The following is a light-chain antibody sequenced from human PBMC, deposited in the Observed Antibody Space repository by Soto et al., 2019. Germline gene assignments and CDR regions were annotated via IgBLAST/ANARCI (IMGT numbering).Light chain of an antibody. V-gene: IGKV2-30*01. CDR2: KVS. Sequence: VVLTQPPLSLPVTTAQPASITCRTSPSLLYSDGNTFLSLSQQRPGQSPRRLIYKVSNRDSGVPDRFSGSGSCTDFTLKISGVEAEDVGLYYCMQGTHGPHTFGQGTKVDIK. CDR1: PSLLYSDGNTF. CDR3: MQGTHGPHT. J-gene: IGKJ1*01.